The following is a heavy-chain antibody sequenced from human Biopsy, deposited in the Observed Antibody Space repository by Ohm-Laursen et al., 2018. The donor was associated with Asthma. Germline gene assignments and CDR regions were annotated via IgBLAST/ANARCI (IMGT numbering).Heavy chain of an antibody. CDR1: GFTFSSYS. J-gene: IGHJ4*02. D-gene: IGHD4-17*01. Sequence: SLRLSCTASGFTFSSYSMNWVRQAPGKGLEWVSYISSSSSTIYYADSVKGRFTISRDNAKNSLYLQMNSLRDEDTTVYYCARPRWGPYGYWGQGTLVTVSS. CDR2: ISSSSSTI. V-gene: IGHV3-48*02. CDR3: ARPRWGPYGY.